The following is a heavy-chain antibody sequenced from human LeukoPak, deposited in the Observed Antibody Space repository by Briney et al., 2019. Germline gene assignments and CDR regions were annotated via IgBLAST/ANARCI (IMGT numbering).Heavy chain of an antibody. J-gene: IGHJ3*02. V-gene: IGHV4-59*12. Sequence: SETLSLTCTVSGGSISSYYWSWIRQPPGKGLEWIGYIYYSGSTNYNPSLKSRVTISVDTSKNQFSLKLSSVTAADTAVYYCAREGGAYCSSTSCRHAFDIWGQGTMVTVSS. CDR3: AREGGAYCSSTSCRHAFDI. CDR2: IYYSGST. D-gene: IGHD2-2*01. CDR1: GGSISSYY.